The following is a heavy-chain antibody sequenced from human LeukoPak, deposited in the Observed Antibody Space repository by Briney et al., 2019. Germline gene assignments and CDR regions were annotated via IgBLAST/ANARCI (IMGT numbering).Heavy chain of an antibody. CDR3: ARWKVDYDILTGAPPNNWFDP. D-gene: IGHD3-9*01. CDR2: VSPANAR. CDR1: GFTFSRQG. Sequence: GGSLRLSCAASGFTFSRQGMNWVRQAPGKGLEWISYVSPANARYYADSVKGRFTTSRDNAKNSLYLQMNSLRVEDTAVYYCARWKVDYDILTGAPPNNWFDPWGQGTLVTVSS. J-gene: IGHJ5*02. V-gene: IGHV3-48*01.